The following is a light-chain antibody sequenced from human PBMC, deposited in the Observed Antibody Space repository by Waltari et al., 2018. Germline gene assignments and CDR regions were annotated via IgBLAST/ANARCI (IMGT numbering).Light chain of an antibody. Sequence: DIVMTQSPDTLAVSLGERATINCKSSQSVLYRSNNYNYLAWYQQKPGQPPKLLIYWASTRESGVPDRFSGSGSGTDFTLTISSLQAEDVAVYYCQQYYIPPLTFGQGTRLEIK. CDR3: QQYYIPPLT. CDR1: QSVLYRSNNYNY. J-gene: IGKJ5*01. V-gene: IGKV4-1*01. CDR2: WAS.